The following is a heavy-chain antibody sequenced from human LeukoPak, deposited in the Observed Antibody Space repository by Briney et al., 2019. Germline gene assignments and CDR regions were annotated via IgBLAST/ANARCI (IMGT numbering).Heavy chain of an antibody. V-gene: IGHV1-2*02. CDR3: AIPPCSDGYCFFDY. D-gene: IGHD2-21*02. J-gene: IGHJ4*02. CDR2: INPNTGGT. CDR1: GYTFTNYY. Sequence: GASVKVSCKASGYTFTNYYMHWVRQAPGQGPEWMGWINPNTGGTKYAQKFQGRVTMTSDTSISTAYMELSRLTSGDTAVYYCAIPPCSDGYCFFDYWGQGTLVTVSS.